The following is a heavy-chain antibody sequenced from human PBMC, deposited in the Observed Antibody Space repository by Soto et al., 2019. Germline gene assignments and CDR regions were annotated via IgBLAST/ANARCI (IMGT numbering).Heavy chain of an antibody. J-gene: IGHJ3*02. CDR2: ISSSSSYI. CDR3: ARDGGYCGGDCLSDAFDI. D-gene: IGHD2-21*02. Sequence: EVQLVESGGGLVKPGGSLRLSCAASGFTFSSYIMNWVRQAPGKGLEWVSSISSSSSYIYYADSVKGRFTISRDNAKNSLYLQMNSLRAEDTAVYYCARDGGYCGGDCLSDAFDIWGQGTMVTVSS. CDR1: GFTFSSYI. V-gene: IGHV3-21*01.